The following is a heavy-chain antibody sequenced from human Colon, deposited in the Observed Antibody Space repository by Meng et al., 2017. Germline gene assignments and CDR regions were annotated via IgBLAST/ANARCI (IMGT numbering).Heavy chain of an antibody. Sequence: VSLVESGGGVIQPGRSLGLSCVGTEFTFSYYSMHWVRQAPGKGLEWVAVIWHDGSNKFYGDSVKGRFTISRDNSKNTLWLHMNSLRAEDTAVYYCARDKSGTYNFDSWGQGTLVTVSS. CDR1: EFTFSYYS. CDR3: ARDKSGTYNFDS. D-gene: IGHD1-26*01. J-gene: IGHJ4*02. V-gene: IGHV3-33*01. CDR2: IWHDGSNK.